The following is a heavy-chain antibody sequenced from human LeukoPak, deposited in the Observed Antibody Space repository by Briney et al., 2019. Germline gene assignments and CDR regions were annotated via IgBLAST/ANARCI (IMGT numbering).Heavy chain of an antibody. Sequence: KPSETLSLTCAVYGGSFSDYYWTWIRQPPGKGLEWIGEINHRGSTHYNPSPKSRVTISVDTSKKKFSLKLSSVTAADTAVYYCATYSTGFDIWGQGTVVTVSS. CDR1: GGSFSDYY. CDR2: INHRGST. CDR3: ATYSTGFDI. D-gene: IGHD6-19*01. J-gene: IGHJ3*02. V-gene: IGHV4-34*01.